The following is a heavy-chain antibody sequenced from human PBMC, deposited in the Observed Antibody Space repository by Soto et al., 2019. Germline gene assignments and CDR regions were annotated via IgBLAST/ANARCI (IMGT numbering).Heavy chain of an antibody. CDR2: IIDSGGST. J-gene: IGHJ6*02. CDR3: AKERSYYYYYGVDV. Sequence: GGSLRLSCAASGFTFSSCAMGWVRQAPGKGLEWVSDIIDSGGSTYYADSVKGRFTISRDNSKSTLYLQMNSLRAEDTALYYWAKERSYYYYYGVDVWGQGTTVTVSS. CDR1: GFTFSSCA. V-gene: IGHV3-23*01.